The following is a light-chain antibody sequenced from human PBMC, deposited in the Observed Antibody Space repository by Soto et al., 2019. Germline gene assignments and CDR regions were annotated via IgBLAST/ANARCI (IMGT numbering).Light chain of an antibody. Sequence: QSALTQPASVSGSPGQSITISCTGTSSDVGGYNYVSWYQHHPGEAPKVMIYDVGDRPSGVSNRFSGSKSGNTASLTISGLQAEDEADYYCCSFAGSSLYVFGTGTKVTVL. V-gene: IGLV2-14*03. CDR1: SSDVGGYNY. J-gene: IGLJ1*01. CDR3: CSFAGSSLYV. CDR2: DVG.